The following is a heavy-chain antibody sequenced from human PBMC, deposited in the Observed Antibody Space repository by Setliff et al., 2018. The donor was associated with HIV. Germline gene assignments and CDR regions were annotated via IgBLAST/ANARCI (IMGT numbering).Heavy chain of an antibody. J-gene: IGHJ4*02. V-gene: IGHV3-7*01. CDR1: GFTFGDYA. Sequence: GGSLRLSCTASGFTFGDYAMSWVRQAPGKGLEWVANIKEDGSEKYYVDSVKGRFTISRDNAENSLYLQMNSLRAEDTAVYYCARDGDYYDSSGSDYWGQGTLVTVSS. CDR2: IKEDGSEK. D-gene: IGHD3-22*01. CDR3: ARDGDYYDSSGSDY.